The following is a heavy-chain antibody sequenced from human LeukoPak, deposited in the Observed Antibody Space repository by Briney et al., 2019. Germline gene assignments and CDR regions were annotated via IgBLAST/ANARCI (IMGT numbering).Heavy chain of an antibody. J-gene: IGHJ4*02. CDR2: ISGSGGST. CDR3: AKDSVVGKWSICDY. CDR1: GFTFSSYA. Sequence: GGSLRLSCAASGFTFSSYAMSWVRQAPGKGLEWVSAISGSGGSTYYADSVKGRFTISRDNSKNTLYLQMNSLRAEDTAVYYCAKDSVVGKWSICDYWGQGTLVTVSS. V-gene: IGHV3-23*01. D-gene: IGHD3-10*01.